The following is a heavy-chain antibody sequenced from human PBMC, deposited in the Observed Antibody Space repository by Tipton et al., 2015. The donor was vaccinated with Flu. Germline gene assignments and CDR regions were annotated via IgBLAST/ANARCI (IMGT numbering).Heavy chain of an antibody. Sequence: QVQLVQSGGGLVQPGGSLRLSCAASGFSFSNSGMHWVRQAPGKGLEWVALVKDDGTETYYADSVKGRSTVSRDNSKNTLYLQMNSLRPEDTAVYYCAKDHGCGSNSNCPAKAFDPWGQGTLVTVSS. CDR2: VKDDGTET. J-gene: IGHJ5*02. CDR3: AKDHGCGSNSNCPAKAFDP. CDR1: GFSFSNSG. V-gene: IGHV3-30*02. D-gene: IGHD2-21*01.